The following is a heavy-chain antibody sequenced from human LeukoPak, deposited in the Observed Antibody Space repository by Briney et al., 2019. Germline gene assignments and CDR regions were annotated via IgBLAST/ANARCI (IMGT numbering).Heavy chain of an antibody. CDR2: ISSSSSYI. CDR1: GFTFSSYS. J-gene: IGHJ3*02. CDR3: ARDNDYLGAFDI. Sequence: GGSLRLSCAASGFTFSSYSMNWVRQAPGKGLEWVSSISSSSSYIYYADSVKGRFTISRDNAKNSLYLQMNSLTAEATAVYYCARDNDYLGAFDIWGQGTMVTVSS. V-gene: IGHV3-21*01. D-gene: IGHD2/OR15-2a*01.